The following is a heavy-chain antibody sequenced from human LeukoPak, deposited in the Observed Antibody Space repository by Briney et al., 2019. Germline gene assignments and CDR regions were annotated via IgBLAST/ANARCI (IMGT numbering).Heavy chain of an antibody. D-gene: IGHD3-10*01. V-gene: IGHV3-49*04. CDR2: IRSKAYGGTT. Sequence: PGRSLRLSCTASGFTFGDYAMSWVRQAPGKGREWVGFIRSKAYGGTTEYAASVKGRFTISRDDSKSIAYLQMNSLKTEDTAVYYCTREEGYYGSGSDIGLYFDYWGQGTLVTVSS. CDR1: GFTFGDYA. CDR3: TREEGYYGSGSDIGLYFDY. J-gene: IGHJ4*02.